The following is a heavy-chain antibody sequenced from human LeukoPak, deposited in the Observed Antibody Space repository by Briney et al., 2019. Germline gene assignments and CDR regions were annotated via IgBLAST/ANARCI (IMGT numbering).Heavy chain of an antibody. D-gene: IGHD3/OR15-3a*01. V-gene: IGHV4-39*01. J-gene: IGHJ4*02. CDR2: IFSGGST. CDR1: GGSISSSSFY. CDR3: ARQTGSGLFILP. Sequence: SETLSLTCTVSGGSISSSSFYWGWIRQPPGKGLEWIGSIFSGGSTYYNASLKSQVSISIDTSKNQFSLRLTSVTAADTAVYYCARQTGSGLFILPGGQGTLVTVSS.